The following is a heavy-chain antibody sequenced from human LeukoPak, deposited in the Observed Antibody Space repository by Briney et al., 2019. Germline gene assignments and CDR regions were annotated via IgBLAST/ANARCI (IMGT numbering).Heavy chain of an antibody. V-gene: IGHV4-39*07. J-gene: IGHJ4*02. Sequence: SETLSLTCTVAGGSISNNNYYWAWIRQPPGNGLEWIGTIYYSGNTYYNSSLKSRITMSIDTSKNHFSLKLTSVTAADTAVYYCARRISSSSYNFDYWGQGTLVTVSS. CDR3: ARRISSSSYNFDY. D-gene: IGHD1-26*01. CDR1: GGSISNNNYY. CDR2: IYYSGNT.